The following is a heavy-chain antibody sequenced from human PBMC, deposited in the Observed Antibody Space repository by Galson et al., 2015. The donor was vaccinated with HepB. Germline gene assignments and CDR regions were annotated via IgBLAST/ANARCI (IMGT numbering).Heavy chain of an antibody. J-gene: IGHJ4*02. CDR2: ISSSSSTI. V-gene: IGHV3-48*02. CDR3: ARESRGLELQSGY. CDR1: GFTFSSYS. Sequence: SLRLSCAASGFTFSSYSMNWVRQAPGKGLEWVSYISSSSSTIYYADSVKGRFTISRDNAKNSLYLQMNSLRDEDTAVYYCARESRGLELQSGYWGQGTLVTVSS. D-gene: IGHD1-7*01.